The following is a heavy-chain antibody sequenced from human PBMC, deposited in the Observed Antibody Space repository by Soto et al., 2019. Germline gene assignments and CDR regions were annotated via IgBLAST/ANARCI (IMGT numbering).Heavy chain of an antibody. Sequence: QVQLQESGPRLVRPSGTLSLTCTVSGDSLTNQKWWTWVRQPPGQGLEWIGEIYSSGSTSYNPSLKSRVTMSMDLSRNTLSLTLRSVIAADTAVYYCARGPWTAQNTSLDSWGQGTLVTVSS. V-gene: IGHV4-4*02. J-gene: IGHJ4*02. CDR1: GDSLTNQKW. D-gene: IGHD5-12*01. CDR3: ARGPWTAQNTSLDS. CDR2: IYSSGST.